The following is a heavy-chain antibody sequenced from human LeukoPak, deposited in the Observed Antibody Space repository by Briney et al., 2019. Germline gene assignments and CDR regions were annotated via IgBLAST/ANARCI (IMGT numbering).Heavy chain of an antibody. CDR2: IYVDGRTT. CDR3: IRDFRSADL. J-gene: IGHJ5*02. Sequence: PVGSVRLSCVAFGFTFRNYWMHWVRRTPGKGLVWVSRIYVDGRTTNYADSVKGRFTISRDNAKNTVYLEMNSLSVEDTATYYCIRDFRSADLWGQGTLVTVTS. V-gene: IGHV3-74*01. CDR1: GFTFRNYW.